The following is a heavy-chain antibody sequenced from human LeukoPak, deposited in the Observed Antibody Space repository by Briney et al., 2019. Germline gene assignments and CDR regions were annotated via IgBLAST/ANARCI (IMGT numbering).Heavy chain of an antibody. CDR1: GGTFSSYA. CDR3: ASPVGGRFSYYFDY. CDR2: IIPIFGTA. J-gene: IGHJ4*02. V-gene: IGHV1-69*13. D-gene: IGHD3-16*01. Sequence: SVKVSCKASGGTFSSYAISWVRQAPGQGLEWMGGIIPIFGTANYAQKFQGRVTITADESTSTAYMELSSLRSEDTAVYYCASPVGGRFSYYFDYWGQGTLVTLSS.